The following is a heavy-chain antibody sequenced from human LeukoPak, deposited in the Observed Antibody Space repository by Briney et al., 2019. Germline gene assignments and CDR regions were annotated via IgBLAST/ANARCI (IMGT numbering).Heavy chain of an antibody. V-gene: IGHV3-30-3*01. J-gene: IGHJ4*02. CDR1: GFTFSSYA. Sequence: GGSLRLSCAASGFTFSSYAMHWVRQAPGKGLEWVAVISYDGSNKYYADSVKGRFTISRDNSKNTLYLQMNSLRAEDTAVYYCARLNEAAAGTLDYWGQGTLVTVSS. CDR3: ARLNEAAAGTLDY. CDR2: ISYDGSNK. D-gene: IGHD6-13*01.